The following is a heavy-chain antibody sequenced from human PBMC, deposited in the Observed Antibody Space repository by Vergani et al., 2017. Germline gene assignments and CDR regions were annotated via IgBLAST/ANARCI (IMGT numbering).Heavy chain of an antibody. J-gene: IGHJ4*02. D-gene: IGHD1-7*01. V-gene: IGHV4-31*03. CDR2: IYYSGST. Sequence: QVQLQQWGAGLLKPSQTLSLTCTVSGGSISSGGYYWSWIRQHPGKGLEWIGYIYYSGSTYYNPSLKSRVTISVDTSKNQFSLKLSSVTAADTAVYYCARAVTGTTLRGYFDYWGQGTLVTVSS. CDR3: ARAVTGTTLRGYFDY. CDR1: GGSISSGGYY.